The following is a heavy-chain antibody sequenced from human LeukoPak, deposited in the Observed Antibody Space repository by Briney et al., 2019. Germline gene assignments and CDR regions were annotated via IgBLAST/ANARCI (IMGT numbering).Heavy chain of an antibody. Sequence: PGGSLRLSCAASGFTFSSYAMSWVRQAPGKGLEWVSVIYSGGSTYYADSVKGRFTISRDNSKNTLYLQMNSLRAEDTAVYCCATESGWGQLELHYWGQGTLVTVSS. CDR2: IYSGGST. CDR1: GFTFSSYA. J-gene: IGHJ4*02. CDR3: ATESGWGQLELHY. V-gene: IGHV3-66*01. D-gene: IGHD1-7*01.